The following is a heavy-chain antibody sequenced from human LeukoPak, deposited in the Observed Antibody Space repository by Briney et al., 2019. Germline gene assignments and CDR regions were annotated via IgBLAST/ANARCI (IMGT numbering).Heavy chain of an antibody. CDR3: AKPAGDSGSYQYYFDY. V-gene: IGHV4-59*01. Sequence: SETLSLTCTVSGGSISNYWWSWIRQPPGKGLEWIGYVFDSGGTNYNPSLKSRVTISVDTSKKQFSLKLSSVTAADTAVYYCAKPAGDSGSYQYYFDYWGQGTLVTVPS. CDR2: VFDSGGT. J-gene: IGHJ4*02. CDR1: GGSISNYW. D-gene: IGHD3-10*01.